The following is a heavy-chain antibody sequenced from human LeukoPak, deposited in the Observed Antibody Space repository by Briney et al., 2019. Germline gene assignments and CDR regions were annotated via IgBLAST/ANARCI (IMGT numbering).Heavy chain of an antibody. CDR2: IRSKAFGETA. D-gene: IGHD7-27*01. CDR1: GFTFGDYA. V-gene: IGHV3-49*04. J-gene: IGHJ4*02. Sequence: GESLRLSCTVSGFTFGDYAINWVRQAPGKGLEWVGFIRSKAFGETAEYAASVKGRFTISRDDSKSIAYLQMNSLKTEDTAVYYCTRDRGSSTLGDYWDQGTLVTVSS. CDR3: TRDRGSSTLGDY.